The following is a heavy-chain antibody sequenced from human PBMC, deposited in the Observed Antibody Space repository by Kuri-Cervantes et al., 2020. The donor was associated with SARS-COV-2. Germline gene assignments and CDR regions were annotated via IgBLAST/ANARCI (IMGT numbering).Heavy chain of an antibody. CDR3: VASLAWGRIDY. Sequence: ESLKISCAVYGGSFSGFYWSWIRQPPGKGLEWIGEINHSGSANYSPSLKSRVTISVDTSKNQFSLKLSSVTAADTAVYSCVASLAWGRIDYWGQGTLVTVSS. D-gene: IGHD7-27*01. CDR2: INHSGSA. CDR1: GGSFSGFY. J-gene: IGHJ4*02. V-gene: IGHV4-34*07.